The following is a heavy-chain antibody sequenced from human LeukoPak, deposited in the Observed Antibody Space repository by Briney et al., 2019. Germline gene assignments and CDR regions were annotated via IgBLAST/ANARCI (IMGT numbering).Heavy chain of an antibody. D-gene: IGHD3-10*01. CDR1: GFTFSSYS. J-gene: IGHJ3*02. V-gene: IGHV3-21*01. Sequence: GGSLRLSCAASGFTFSSYSMNWVRQAPGKGLEWVSSISSSSSYIYYADSVKGRFTISRDNAKNSLYLQMNSLRAEDTAVYYCAHISLLWFGELPGDAFDIWGQGTMVTVSS. CDR2: ISSSSSYI. CDR3: AHISLLWFGELPGDAFDI.